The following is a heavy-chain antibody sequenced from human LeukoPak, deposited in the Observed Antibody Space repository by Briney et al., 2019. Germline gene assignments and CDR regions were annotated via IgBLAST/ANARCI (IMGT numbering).Heavy chain of an antibody. V-gene: IGHV3-30*01. J-gene: IGHJ4*02. CDR3: ASAYYGSGTNLDY. Sequence: GRSLRLSCAASGFTFSSYAKHWVRQAPGKGLEWVAVISYDGSNKYYADSVKGRFTISRDNSKNTLYLQMNSLRAEDTAVYYCASAYYGSGTNLDYWGQGTLVTVSS. D-gene: IGHD3-10*01. CDR1: GFTFSSYA. CDR2: ISYDGSNK.